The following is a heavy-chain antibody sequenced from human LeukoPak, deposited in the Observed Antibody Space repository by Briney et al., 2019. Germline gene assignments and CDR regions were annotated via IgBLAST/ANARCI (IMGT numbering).Heavy chain of an antibody. V-gene: IGHV3-23*01. J-gene: IGHJ4*02. D-gene: IGHD2-2*01. CDR1: RFTFSSYA. CDR3: AKSLIPAATLDY. CDR2: ISGGGGGT. Sequence: PGGSLRLSCAASRFTFSSYAMSWVRQAPGKGLEWVSTISGGGGGTYYADSLKGRFTISRDNSKNMLYLQMNSLRAEDTAVYYCAKSLIPAATLDYWGQGTLVTVSS.